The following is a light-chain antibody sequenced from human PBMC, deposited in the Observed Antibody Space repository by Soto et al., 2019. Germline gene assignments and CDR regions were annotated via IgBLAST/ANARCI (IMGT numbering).Light chain of an antibody. V-gene: IGLV1-36*01. CDR2: FDD. CDR1: NSNIGNNA. CDR3: AAWDDSLNGPV. Sequence: QSVLTQRPSVSAAPRQRVTISCSGSNSNIGNNAVNWYQQVPGRAPKLLIHFDDRVPSGISYRFSGSKSGTSASLAISELQSEDEADYYCAAWDDSLNGPVFGGGTKLTVL. J-gene: IGLJ3*02.